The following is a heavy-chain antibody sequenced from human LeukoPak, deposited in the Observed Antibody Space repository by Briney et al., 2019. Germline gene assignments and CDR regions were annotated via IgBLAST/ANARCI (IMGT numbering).Heavy chain of an antibody. Sequence: GGSLRPSCAASGFTFSDHYMDWVRQAPGKGLEWVGRTRNKPKGYTTEYAASVRGRFTISRDDSKNSLYLQMSSLKTEDTAVYYCTRGATEATRYHYGLDVWGQGTTVTVSS. CDR1: GFTFSDHY. CDR2: TRNKPKGYTT. D-gene: IGHD5-12*01. CDR3: TRGATEATRYHYGLDV. V-gene: IGHV3-72*01. J-gene: IGHJ6*02.